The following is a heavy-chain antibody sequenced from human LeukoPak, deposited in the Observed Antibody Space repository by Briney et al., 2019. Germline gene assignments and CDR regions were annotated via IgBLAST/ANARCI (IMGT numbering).Heavy chain of an antibody. CDR1: GFTFDDYT. CDR3: AKDFFPSGSPWLGFFQQ. J-gene: IGHJ1*01. Sequence: GGSLRLSCAASGFTFDDYTMQWVRQAPGKGLEWVSLISWDAGRTYYADSVKGRFTISRDNSKNSLYLQMNSLRAEDTAFYYCAKDFFPSGSPWLGFFQQWGQGTLVTVSS. V-gene: IGHV3-43*01. CDR2: ISWDAGRT. D-gene: IGHD3-10*01.